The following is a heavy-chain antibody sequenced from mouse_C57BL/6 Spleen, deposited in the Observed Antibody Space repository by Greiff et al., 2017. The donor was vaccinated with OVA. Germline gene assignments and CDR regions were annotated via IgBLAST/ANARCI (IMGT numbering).Heavy chain of an antibody. V-gene: IGHV1-82*01. CDR2: IYPGDGDT. CDR3: AFDGYYRAMDY. D-gene: IGHD2-3*01. CDR1: GYAFSSSW. Sequence: QVQLQQSGPELVKPGASVKISCKASGYAFSSSWMNWVKQRPGKGLEWIGRIYPGDGDTNYNGKFKGKATLTADKSSSTAYMQLSSLTSEDSAVYFCAFDGYYRAMDYWGQGTSVTVSS. J-gene: IGHJ4*01.